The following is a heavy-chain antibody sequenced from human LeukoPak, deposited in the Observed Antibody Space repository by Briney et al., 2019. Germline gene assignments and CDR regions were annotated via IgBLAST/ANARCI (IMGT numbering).Heavy chain of an antibody. CDR1: DGSISSGY. J-gene: IGHJ4*02. V-gene: IGHV4-4*08. CDR3: ARLIGGVGARRFDF. Sequence: SETLSLTCTVSDGSISSGYWNWIRQPPGKGLEWIGHIYSGGSLNYNPSLMSRVTLSMDTSKNQISLKMASVTDADTALYYCARLIGGVGARRFDFWGQGTLVTVSS. D-gene: IGHD6-6*01. CDR2: IYSGGSL.